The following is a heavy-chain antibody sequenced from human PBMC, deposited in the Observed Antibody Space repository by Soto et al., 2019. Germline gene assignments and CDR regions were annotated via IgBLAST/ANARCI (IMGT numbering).Heavy chain of an antibody. CDR3: TRVPQYPPGTMDV. CDR2: IRSKAYGGTT. CDR1: GFTFGDYV. Sequence: QPGGSLRLSCTASGFTFGDYVMSWVRQAPGKGLEWVGFIRSKAYGGTTEYAASVKGRFTISRDDSKSIAYLQMSSLKTEDTAVYYCTRVPQYPPGTMDVWGQGTTVTVSS. V-gene: IGHV3-49*04. D-gene: IGHD4-4*01. J-gene: IGHJ6*02.